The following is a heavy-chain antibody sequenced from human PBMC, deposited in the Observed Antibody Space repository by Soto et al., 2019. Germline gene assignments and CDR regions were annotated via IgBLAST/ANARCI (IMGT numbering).Heavy chain of an antibody. CDR1: GGSIRSFD. Sequence: PSETLCLPWTVSGGSIRSFDCSWIRQAPGKGLEWIGYIYYTGSTNYNPSLKSRVTISVDSSRNQFSLKLSSVTTADTAVYYCARMNSVTDYWGQGTLVTVSS. J-gene: IGHJ4*02. CDR3: ARMNSVTDY. D-gene: IGHD4-17*01. V-gene: IGHV4-59*01. CDR2: IYYTGST.